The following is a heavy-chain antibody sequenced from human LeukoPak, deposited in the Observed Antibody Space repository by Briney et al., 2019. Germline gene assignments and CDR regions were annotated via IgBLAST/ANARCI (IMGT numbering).Heavy chain of an antibody. CDR1: GYTFDEYA. V-gene: IGHV3-9*01. Sequence: GGSLRLSCVGSGYTFDEYAMHWVRQAPGQGLEWVSGMNWKSDKIGYADSVKGRFTISRDNSKNSLYLQMNSLRVEDTALYYCAKDRYCTSSSCRIDYWGQGTMVTVSS. CDR3: AKDRYCTSSSCRIDY. D-gene: IGHD2-2*01. CDR2: MNWKSDKI. J-gene: IGHJ4*02.